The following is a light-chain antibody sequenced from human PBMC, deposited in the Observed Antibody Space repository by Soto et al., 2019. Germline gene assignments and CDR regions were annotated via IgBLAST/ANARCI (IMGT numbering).Light chain of an antibody. CDR1: QSVSNS. CDR3: QQRSNWPLLT. Sequence: EIVLTQSPATLSLSPGERATLSCRASQSVSNSLAWYQQKPGQAPRLLIYDASNRATGIPARFSGSGSGTDFTLTISSLEHEDFAVYYCQQRSNWPLLTFGGGTKVEIK. V-gene: IGKV3-11*01. J-gene: IGKJ4*01. CDR2: DAS.